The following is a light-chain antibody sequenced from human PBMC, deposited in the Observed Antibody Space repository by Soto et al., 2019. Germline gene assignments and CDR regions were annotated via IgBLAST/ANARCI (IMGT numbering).Light chain of an antibody. J-gene: IGLJ3*02. CDR1: SSDVGGYNY. CDR2: DVS. Sequence: QSALTQPASVSGSPGQSITISCTGTSSDVGGYNYVSWYQQHPGKAPKLMIYDVSDRPSGVSNRFSGSKSGNTASLTISGLQAEDEDDYYCSSYTSSSTGVFGGGTKLTV. V-gene: IGLV2-14*01. CDR3: SSYTSSSTGV.